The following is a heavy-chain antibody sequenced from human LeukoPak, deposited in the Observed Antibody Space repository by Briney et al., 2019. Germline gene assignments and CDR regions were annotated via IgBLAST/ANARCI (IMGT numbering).Heavy chain of an antibody. CDR3: AKDISGSGSYRTNNWFDP. J-gene: IGHJ5*02. CDR1: GFTFDDYA. D-gene: IGHD3-10*01. Sequence: GGSLRLSCAASGFTFDDYAMHWVRQAPGQGLEWVSGISWNSGSIGYADSVKGRFTISRDNAKNSLYLQMNSLRAEDTALYYCAKDISGSGSYRTNNWFDPWGQGTLVTVSS. CDR2: ISWNSGSI. V-gene: IGHV3-9*01.